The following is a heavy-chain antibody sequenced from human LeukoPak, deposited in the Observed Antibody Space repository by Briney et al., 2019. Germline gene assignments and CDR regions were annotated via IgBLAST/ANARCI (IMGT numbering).Heavy chain of an antibody. CDR2: ISVSGGST. D-gene: IGHD5-18*01. CDR3: AKRIQSAMATGY. Sequence: GVLRLSCAASGFTFSNYGMSWVRQAPGKGLEWVSGISVSGGSTYYADSVKGRFTISRDRSKNTLYLQMNSLRAEDTAVYYCAKRIQSAMATGYWGQGTLVTVSS. J-gene: IGHJ4*02. V-gene: IGHV3-23*01. CDR1: GFTFSNYG.